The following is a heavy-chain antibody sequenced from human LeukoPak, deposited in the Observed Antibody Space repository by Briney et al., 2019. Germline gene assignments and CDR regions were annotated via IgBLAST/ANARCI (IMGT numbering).Heavy chain of an antibody. D-gene: IGHD3-16*01. J-gene: IGHJ5*02. Sequence: GGSLRLSCAASGFTFSSYAMHWVRQAPGKGLEWVAVISYDGSNKYYADSVKGRFTISRDNSKNTLYLQMNSLRAEDTAVYYCRYTFGPWGQGTLVTVSP. V-gene: IGHV3-30-3*01. CDR3: RYTFGP. CDR2: ISYDGSNK. CDR1: GFTFSSYA.